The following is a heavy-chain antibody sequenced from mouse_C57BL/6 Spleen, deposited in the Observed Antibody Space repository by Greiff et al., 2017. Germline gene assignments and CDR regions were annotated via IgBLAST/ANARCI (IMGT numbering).Heavy chain of an antibody. V-gene: IGHV14-2*01. CDR3: AKDYYGSSYPYWYFDV. Sequence: VQLPQSGAELVKPGASVKLSCTASGFNIKDYYMHWVQQRPEQGLEWIGRIDPQDGETKYAPKFPGNATITADTSSNTAYLQLSSLTSEDTAVYYCAKDYYGSSYPYWYFDVWGTGTTVTVSS. CDR1: GFNIKDYY. J-gene: IGHJ1*03. CDR2: IDPQDGET. D-gene: IGHD1-1*01.